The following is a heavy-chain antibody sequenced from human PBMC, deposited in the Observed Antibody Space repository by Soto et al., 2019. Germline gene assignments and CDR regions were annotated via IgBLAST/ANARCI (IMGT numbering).Heavy chain of an antibody. D-gene: IGHD3-10*01. Sequence: SETLSLTCTVSGGSISSGGYYWSWIRQHPGKGLEWIGYIYYSGSTYYNPSLKSRVTISVDTSKNQFSLKLSSVTAADTAVYYCARVRFGELLSSYYFDYWGQGTLVTVSS. V-gene: IGHV4-31*03. CDR3: ARVRFGELLSSYYFDY. CDR1: GGSISSGGYY. J-gene: IGHJ4*02. CDR2: IYYSGST.